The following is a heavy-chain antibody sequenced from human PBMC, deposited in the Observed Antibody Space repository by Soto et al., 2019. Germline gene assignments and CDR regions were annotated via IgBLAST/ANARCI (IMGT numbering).Heavy chain of an antibody. Sequence: PGGSLRLSCPASGLTFRNYGMHWVRQAPGKGLEWVAVISSDGRKSYYADSLKGRFTISRDNSKNTVYLQLNSLRAEDTAVYYCAKETLRYYALDVWGQGTTVTVSS. CDR2: ISSDGRKS. V-gene: IGHV3-30*18. J-gene: IGHJ6*02. CDR1: GLTFRNYG. CDR3: AKETLRYYALDV.